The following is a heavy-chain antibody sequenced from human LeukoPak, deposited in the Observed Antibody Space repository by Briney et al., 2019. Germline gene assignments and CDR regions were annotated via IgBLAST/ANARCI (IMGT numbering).Heavy chain of an antibody. CDR1: GGSFSGYY. Sequence: SETLSLTCAVYGGSFSGYYWSWIRQPPGKGLEWIGEINHSGSTNYNPSLKSRVTISVDTSKNQFSLKLSSVTAADTAVYYRARLSGYSGYDYRQPLYQRGYYYYGMDVWGQGTTVTVSS. CDR2: INHSGST. CDR3: ARLSGYSGYDYRQPLYQRGYYYYGMDV. D-gene: IGHD5-12*01. J-gene: IGHJ6*02. V-gene: IGHV4-34*01.